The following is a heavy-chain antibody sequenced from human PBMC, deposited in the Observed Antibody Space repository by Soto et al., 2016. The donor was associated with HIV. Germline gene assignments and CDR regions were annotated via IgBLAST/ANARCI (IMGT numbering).Heavy chain of an antibody. D-gene: IGHD2-21*02. Sequence: VVLQQWGAGLLESSETLSLTCAVYGESFSAYSWNWIRQPPGKGLEWLGEIDHSGATTYNPSLKTRLNISVISSKNQFSLKLTSLTAADTATYFCASGRMVVTPCFYWGQGPWSPSLQ. CDR3: ASGRMVVTPCFY. J-gene: IGHJ4*02. CDR2: IDHSGAT. CDR1: GESFSAYS. V-gene: IGHV4-34*02.